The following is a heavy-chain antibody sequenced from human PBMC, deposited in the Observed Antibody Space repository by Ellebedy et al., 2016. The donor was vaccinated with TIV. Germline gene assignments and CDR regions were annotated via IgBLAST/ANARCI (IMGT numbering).Heavy chain of an antibody. D-gene: IGHD3-10*01. CDR3: ARAGSYLSEAVFY. Sequence: GGSLRLSXAASGFTFSSYWIHWVRQAPGKGLVWVSRMDSDGSSTEYADFVKGRFTISRDNAKNTLYLQMDSLRAEDTAVYYCARAGSYLSEAVFYWGQGTLVTVSS. V-gene: IGHV3-74*03. CDR2: MDSDGSST. CDR1: GFTFSSYW. J-gene: IGHJ4*02.